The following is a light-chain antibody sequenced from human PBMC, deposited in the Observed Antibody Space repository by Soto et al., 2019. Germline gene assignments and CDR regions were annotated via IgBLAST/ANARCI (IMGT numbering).Light chain of an antibody. V-gene: IGKV3-15*01. CDR2: GAS. CDR1: QSVGSS. CDR3: QQYSNWPLLS. J-gene: IGKJ4*01. Sequence: EVVLTQSPATLSVYPAAGATLSCRASQSVGSSLAWYQRKPGQTPRVLIYGASTRAIGIPARFSGSGFGTEFTLTISSLQSEDFVVYYCQQYSNWPLLSFGGGTKVDIK.